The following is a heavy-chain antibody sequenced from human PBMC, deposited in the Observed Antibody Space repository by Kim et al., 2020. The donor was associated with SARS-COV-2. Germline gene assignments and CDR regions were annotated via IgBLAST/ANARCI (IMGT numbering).Heavy chain of an antibody. J-gene: IGHJ3*02. V-gene: IGHV3-21*01. Sequence: GGSLRLSCAASGFTFSSYSMNWVRQAPGKGLEWVSSISSSSSYIYYADSVKGRFTISRDNAKNSLYLQMNSLRAEDTAVYYCARGGSYYDSSGRTLGVDAFDIWGQGTMVTVSS. D-gene: IGHD3-22*01. CDR2: ISSSSSYI. CDR3: ARGGSYYDSSGRTLGVDAFDI. CDR1: GFTFSSYS.